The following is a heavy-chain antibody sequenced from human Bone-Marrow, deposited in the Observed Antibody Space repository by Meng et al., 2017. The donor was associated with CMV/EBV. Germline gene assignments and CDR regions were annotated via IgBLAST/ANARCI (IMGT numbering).Heavy chain of an antibody. V-gene: IGHV3-30*02. Sequence: GESLKISCAASGFTFSSYGMHWVRQAPGKGLEWVAFIRYDGSNKYYADSVKGRFTISRDNSKNTPYLQMNSLRAEDTAVYYCALGVGATYLPDYWGQGTLVTVSS. CDR1: GFTFSSYG. CDR2: IRYDGSNK. CDR3: ALGVGATYLPDY. J-gene: IGHJ4*02. D-gene: IGHD1-26*01.